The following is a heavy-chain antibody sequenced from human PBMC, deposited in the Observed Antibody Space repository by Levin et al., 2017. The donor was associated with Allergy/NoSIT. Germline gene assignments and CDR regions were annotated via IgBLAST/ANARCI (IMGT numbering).Heavy chain of an antibody. CDR3: AMAVAGNWFDP. V-gene: IGHV3-48*01. J-gene: IGHJ5*02. Sequence: LSLTCAASGITFSSYSMNWVRQAPGKGLEWVSYINSRSSTIYYADSVKGRFTISRDNAKNSLYLQMNSLRAEDTAVYYCAMAVAGNWFDPWGQGTLVTVSS. D-gene: IGHD6-19*01. CDR1: GITFSSYS. CDR2: INSRSSTI.